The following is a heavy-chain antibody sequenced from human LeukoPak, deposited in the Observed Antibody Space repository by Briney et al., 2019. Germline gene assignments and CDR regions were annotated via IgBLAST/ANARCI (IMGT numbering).Heavy chain of an antibody. V-gene: IGHV3-33*01. D-gene: IGHD3-22*01. CDR3: AREDYYDSSGLVDY. Sequence: PGGSLRLSCAASGFTFSSYGMHWVRQAPGKGLEWVAVIWYDGSNKYYADSVKGRFTISRDNSKNTLYLQMNSLRAEDTAVYYCAREDYYDSSGLVDYWGQGTLVTVSS. J-gene: IGHJ4*02. CDR2: IWYDGSNK. CDR1: GFTFSSYG.